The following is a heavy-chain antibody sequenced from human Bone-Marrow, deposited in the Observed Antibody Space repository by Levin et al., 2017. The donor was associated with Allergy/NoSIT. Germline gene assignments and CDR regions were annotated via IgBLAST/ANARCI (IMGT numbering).Heavy chain of an antibody. Sequence: GESLKISCAASGFTFSSYAMHWVRQAPGKGLEWVAVISYDGSNKYYADSVKGRFTISRDNSKNTLYLQMNSLRAEDTAVYYCARDRVVRGVIGYWFDPWGQGTLVTVSS. J-gene: IGHJ5*02. CDR1: GFTFSSYA. CDR3: ARDRVVRGVIGYWFDP. CDR2: ISYDGSNK. V-gene: IGHV3-30-3*01. D-gene: IGHD3-10*01.